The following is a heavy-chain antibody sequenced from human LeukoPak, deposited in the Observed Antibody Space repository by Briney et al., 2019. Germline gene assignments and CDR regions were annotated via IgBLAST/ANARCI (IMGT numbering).Heavy chain of an antibody. CDR2: IRYDGSNK. J-gene: IGHJ5*02. CDR1: GFTFSSYG. V-gene: IGHV3-30*02. CDR3: AKWYYYDSSGVNWFDP. D-gene: IGHD3-22*01. Sequence: PGGSLRLSCAASGFTFSSYGMHWVRQAPGKGLEWVAFIRYDGSNKYYADSVKGRFTISRDNSKNTLYLQMNSLRAEDTAVYYCAKWYYYDSSGVNWFDPWGQGTLVTVSP.